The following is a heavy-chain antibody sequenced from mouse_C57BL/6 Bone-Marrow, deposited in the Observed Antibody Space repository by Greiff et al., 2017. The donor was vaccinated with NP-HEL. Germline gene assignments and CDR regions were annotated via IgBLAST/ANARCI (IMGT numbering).Heavy chain of an antibody. CDR1: GFSFNTYA. V-gene: IGHV10-1*01. CDR3: VRWFLYAMDY. Sequence: EVKLMESGGGLVQPKGSLKLSCAASGFSFNTYAMNWVRQAPGKGLEWVARIRSKSNNYATYYADSVKDRFTISRDDSESMLYLQMNNLKTEDTAMYYCVRWFLYAMDYWGQGTSVTVSS. D-gene: IGHD2-2*01. J-gene: IGHJ4*01. CDR2: IRSKSNNYAT.